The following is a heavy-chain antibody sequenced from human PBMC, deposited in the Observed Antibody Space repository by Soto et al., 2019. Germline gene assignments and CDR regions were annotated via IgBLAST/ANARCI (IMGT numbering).Heavy chain of an antibody. J-gene: IGHJ4*02. CDR1: GYSISSGYY. Sequence: SETLSLTCAVSGYSISSGYYWGWIRQPPGKGLEWIGSIYHSGNTYYNPSLKSRVTISVDTSKNQFSLSLSSVTAADTAVYYCARGATDGLWFGELSSGLFDYWGQGALVTVSS. CDR3: ARGATDGLWFGELSSGLFDY. V-gene: IGHV4-38-2*01. CDR2: IYHSGNT. D-gene: IGHD3-10*01.